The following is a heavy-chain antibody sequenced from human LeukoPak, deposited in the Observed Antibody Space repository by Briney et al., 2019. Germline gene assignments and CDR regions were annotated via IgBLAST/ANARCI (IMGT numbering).Heavy chain of an antibody. D-gene: IGHD2-21*02. V-gene: IGHV4-61*08. CDR1: GGSISSGGYY. CDR2: IYYSGST. J-gene: IGHJ5*02. CDR3: ARAGVVVTAVFWFDP. Sequence: PSETLSLTCTVSGGSISSGGYYWSWIRQPPGKGLEWIGYIYYSGSTNYNPSLKSRVTISVDTSKNQFSLKLSSVTAADTAVYYCARAGVVVTAVFWFDPWGQGTLVTVSS.